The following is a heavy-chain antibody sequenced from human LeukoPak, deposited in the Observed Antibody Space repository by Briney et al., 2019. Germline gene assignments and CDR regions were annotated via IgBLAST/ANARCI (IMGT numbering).Heavy chain of an antibody. Sequence: SETLSLTCTVSGDSITSYYWSWIRQPPGKGLEWIGYISDSGSTNYNTSLRGRVTISVDTSKNQFYLRLNYVTAADTAVYYCAKDRRGDGYNYKPRPFDYWGQGTLVTVSS. CDR3: AKDRRGDGYNYKPRPFDY. CDR2: ISDSGST. V-gene: IGHV4-59*01. J-gene: IGHJ4*02. D-gene: IGHD5-24*01. CDR1: GDSITSYY.